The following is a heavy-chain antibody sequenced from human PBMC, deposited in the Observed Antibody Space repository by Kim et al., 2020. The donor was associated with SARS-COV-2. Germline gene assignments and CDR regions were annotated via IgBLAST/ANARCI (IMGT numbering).Heavy chain of an antibody. V-gene: IGHV4-59*01. CDR1: GGSISSYY. Sequence: SETLSLTCTVSGGSISSYYWSWIRQPPGKGLEWIGYIYYSGSTNYNPSLKSRVTISVDTSKNQFSLKLSSVTAADTAVYYCATFTYLGNYFDYWGQGTLVTVSS. CDR2: IYYSGST. J-gene: IGHJ4*02. CDR3: ATFTYLGNYFDY. D-gene: IGHD3-16*01.